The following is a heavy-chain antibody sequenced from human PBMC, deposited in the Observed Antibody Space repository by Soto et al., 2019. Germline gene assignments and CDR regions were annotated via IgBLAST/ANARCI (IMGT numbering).Heavy chain of an antibody. Sequence: QVQLVESGGGVVQPGRSLRLSCAASGFPFTSYGMHWVREGRDKGLEWVAIISYDGSDKYYADSVKGRFTISRDNSKNTLYLQMNSLRPEDTALYYCVGGQYYFDYRGQGTLVIVSS. J-gene: IGHJ4*02. CDR3: VGGQYYFDY. CDR1: GFPFTSYG. D-gene: IGHD3-10*01. V-gene: IGHV3-30*03. CDR2: ISYDGSDK.